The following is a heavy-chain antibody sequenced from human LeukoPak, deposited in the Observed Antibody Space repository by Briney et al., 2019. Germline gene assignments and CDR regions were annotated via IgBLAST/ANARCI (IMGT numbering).Heavy chain of an antibody. D-gene: IGHD3-10*01. CDR1: GYTFTSYD. CDR3: ARGRRRTMVRGASKGYYYYMDV. CDR2: MNPNSGNT. J-gene: IGHJ6*03. Sequence: ASVKVSCKASGYTFTSYDINWVRQATGQGLEWMGWMNPNSGNTGYAQKFQGRVTMTRNTSISTAYMEQSSLRSEDTAVYYCARGRRRTMVRGASKGYYYYMDVWGKGTTVTVSS. V-gene: IGHV1-8*01.